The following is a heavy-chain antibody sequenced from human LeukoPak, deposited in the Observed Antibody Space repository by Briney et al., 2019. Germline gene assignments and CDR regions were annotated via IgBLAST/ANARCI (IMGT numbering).Heavy chain of an antibody. Sequence: TGGSLRLSCAASGFTVSSNYMSWVREAPGKGLEWGSVIYSGGSTYYTDSVKGRFTISRDNSKNTLYLQMNSLRAEDTAVYYCAPYMTATAIRGGWYDPWGQGTLVTVSS. CDR2: IYSGGST. V-gene: IGHV3-66*01. CDR1: GFTVSSNY. D-gene: IGHD2-21*02. CDR3: APYMTATAIRGGWYDP. J-gene: IGHJ5*02.